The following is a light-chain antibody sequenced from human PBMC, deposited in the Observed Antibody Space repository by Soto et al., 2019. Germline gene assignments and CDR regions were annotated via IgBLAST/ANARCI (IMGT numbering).Light chain of an antibody. CDR1: QSVTTR. Sequence: IVLTQSPGTPSLSPGERVTLSCSASQSVTTRLAWYQHKPGQAPTRLMSGASNRASGVPVRFSGSGSGTDFTLTITRLEREDFALYYCQQSGGTPITFGLRTRLEIK. CDR3: QQSGGTPIT. V-gene: IGKV3-20*01. J-gene: IGKJ5*01. CDR2: GAS.